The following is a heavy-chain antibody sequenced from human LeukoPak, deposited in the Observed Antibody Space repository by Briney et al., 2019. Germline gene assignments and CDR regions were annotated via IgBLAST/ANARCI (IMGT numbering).Heavy chain of an antibody. D-gene: IGHD6-13*01. J-gene: IGHJ1*01. CDR1: GGSISSSNYY. CDR3: ARTASEYSISWID. Sequence: SETLSLTCTVSGGSISSSNYYWGWIRQPPGKGLEWIGSLYSSGNTYYNPSLKSRVTISVDSSKNQFSLKLTSVTAADTAVYYCARTASEYSISWIDWGQGTLVTVSS. CDR2: LYSSGNT. V-gene: IGHV4-39*01.